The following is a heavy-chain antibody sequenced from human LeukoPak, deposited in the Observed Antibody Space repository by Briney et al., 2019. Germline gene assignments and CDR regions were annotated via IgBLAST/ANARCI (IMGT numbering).Heavy chain of an antibody. J-gene: IGHJ4*02. CDR3: ARDGSPYDSSGYYYPY. D-gene: IGHD3-22*01. V-gene: IGHV1-18*01. CDR2: ISGYDANT. Sequence: ASVKVSCKASGYTFTSYGIIWARQAPGQGLEWMGWISGYDANTNYAQKLQGRVTMTTDTSTSTAYMELRSLRSDDTAVYYCARDGSPYDSSGYYYPYWGQGTLVTVSS. CDR1: GYTFTSYG.